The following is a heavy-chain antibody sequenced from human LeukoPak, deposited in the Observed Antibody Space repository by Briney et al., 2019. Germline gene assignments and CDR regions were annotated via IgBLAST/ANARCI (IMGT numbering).Heavy chain of an antibody. V-gene: IGHV4-59*01. CDR3: AIWRGLGYCSSTSCFRFDP. Sequence: SETLSLTCTVSGGSISSYYWSWIRQPPGKGLEWIGYIYYSGSTNYNPSLKSRVTISVDTSKNQFSLKLGSVTAADTAVYYCAIWRGLGYCSSTSCFRFDPWGQGTLVTVSS. J-gene: IGHJ5*02. D-gene: IGHD2-2*01. CDR2: IYYSGST. CDR1: GGSISSYY.